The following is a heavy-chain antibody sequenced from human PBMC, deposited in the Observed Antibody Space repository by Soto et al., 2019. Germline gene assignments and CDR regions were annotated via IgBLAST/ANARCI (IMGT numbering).Heavy chain of an antibody. CDR2: IYYSGST. CDR1: GGSISRSTYY. J-gene: IGHJ6*03. CDR3: ARTVLGPDLLADSFVDYYYYMDV. Sequence: SETLSLTCTVSGGSISRSTYYWGWIRQPPGKGQEWIGSIYYSGSTYYNPSLKRRVTFSADSSRGQFSLRLNSVTAADTAVYYCARTVLGPDLLADSFVDYYYYMDVWGQGTTVTVSS. V-gene: IGHV4-39*07. D-gene: IGHD3-9*01.